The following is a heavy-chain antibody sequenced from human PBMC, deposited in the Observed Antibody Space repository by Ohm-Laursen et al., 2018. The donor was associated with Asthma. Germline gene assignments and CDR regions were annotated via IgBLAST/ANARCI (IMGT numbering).Heavy chain of an antibody. CDR3: ARGAFYYESTGYYFFDH. Sequence: TLSLTCTVSGDSINSGNNYWSWIRQHPGKGLEWIGYIYYSGLTYSNPSLRSRVIISVDTSKNQFSLNLTSVTAADTAVYYFARGAFYYESTGYYFFDHWGQGALVTVSS. CDR2: IYYSGLT. D-gene: IGHD3-22*01. CDR1: GDSINSGNNY. V-gene: IGHV4-31*03. J-gene: IGHJ4*02.